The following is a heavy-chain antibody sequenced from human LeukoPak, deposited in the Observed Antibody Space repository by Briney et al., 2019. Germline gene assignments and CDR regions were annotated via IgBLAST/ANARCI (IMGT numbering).Heavy chain of an antibody. V-gene: IGHV3-53*01. D-gene: IGHD3-22*01. J-gene: IGHJ3*02. CDR1: GFTVSSNY. Sequence: GGSLRLSCAASGFTVSSNYMTWVRQAPGKGPEWVSIIYSGGTTYYADSVKGRFTISRDSSKNTLYLQMSSLRAEDTAVYYCARDANYHDRSNYCDVLDIWGQGPMVTVSS. CDR2: IYSGGTT. CDR3: ARDANYHDRSNYCDVLDI.